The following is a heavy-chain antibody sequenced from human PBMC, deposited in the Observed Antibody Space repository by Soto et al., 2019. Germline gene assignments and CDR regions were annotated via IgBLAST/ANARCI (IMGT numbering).Heavy chain of an antibody. J-gene: IGHJ5*02. CDR3: ARLRIATNNYKWFDP. D-gene: IGHD2-21*01. Sequence: PLALTSSVNTAALNSANYYWTWIRYVPGKGLEWIGHIYVTGAVDYNPSLRDRITISQDTSERQFSLNLRLVTAADTAVYYCARLRIATNNYKWFDPWGQGTLV. CDR2: IYVTGAV. V-gene: IGHV4-31*03. CDR1: TAALNSANYY.